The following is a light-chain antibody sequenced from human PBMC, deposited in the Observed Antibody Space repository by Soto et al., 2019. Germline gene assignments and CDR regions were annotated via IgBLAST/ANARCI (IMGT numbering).Light chain of an antibody. J-gene: IGKJ3*01. CDR3: QQRSNWPPIFT. V-gene: IGKV3-11*01. Sequence: EIVLTQSPATLSLSPGERDTLSCRASQSVSSYLAWYQQKPGQAPRLLIYDASNRATGIPARFSGSGSGTDFTLTISSLEPEDFAVYYCQQRSNWPPIFTFGPGTRWISN. CDR2: DAS. CDR1: QSVSSY.